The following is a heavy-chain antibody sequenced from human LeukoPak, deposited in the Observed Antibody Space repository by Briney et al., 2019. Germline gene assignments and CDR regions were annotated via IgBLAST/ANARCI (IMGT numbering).Heavy chain of an antibody. D-gene: IGHD3-16*01. CDR2: IYYSGST. J-gene: IGHJ4*02. Sequence: SETLSLTCTVSGGSITSFYWSWIRQSPGKGLEWIGYIYYSGSTNYNPSLKSRVTISVDTAKSHFSLKLSSVTAADRAVYFCARGGYYFDPWGQGTLVSVSS. CDR3: ARGGYYFDP. CDR1: GGSITSFY. V-gene: IGHV4-59*01.